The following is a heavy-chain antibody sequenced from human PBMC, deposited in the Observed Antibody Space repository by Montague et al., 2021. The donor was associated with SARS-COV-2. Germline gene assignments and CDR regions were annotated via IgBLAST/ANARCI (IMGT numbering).Heavy chain of an antibody. V-gene: IGHV4-59*01. CDR1: GGSISSYY. CDR2: IYYSGST. Sequence: SETLSLTCTVSGGSISSYYWSWIRQPPGKGLECIGYIYYSGSTNYNPSLKSRVTISLDTSKNQFSLRLTSVTAADTAVYYCARDVRYYYDPWGQGILVTVSS. CDR3: ARDVRYYYDP. J-gene: IGHJ5*02. D-gene: IGHD3-10*01.